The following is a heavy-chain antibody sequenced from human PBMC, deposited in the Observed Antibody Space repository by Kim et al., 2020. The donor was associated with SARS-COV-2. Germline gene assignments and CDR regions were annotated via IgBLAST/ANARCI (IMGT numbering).Heavy chain of an antibody. J-gene: IGHJ6*02. CDR3: ARDLRITMIVVVINPIVEDGMDV. D-gene: IGHD3-22*01. CDR1: GYTFTSYG. CDR2: ISAYNGNT. V-gene: IGHV1-18*01. Sequence: ASVKVSCKASGYTFTSYGISWVRQAPGQGLEWMGWISAYNGNTNYAQKLQGRVTMTTDTSTSTAYMELRSLRSDDTAVYYCARDLRITMIVVVINPIVEDGMDVWGQGTTVTVSS.